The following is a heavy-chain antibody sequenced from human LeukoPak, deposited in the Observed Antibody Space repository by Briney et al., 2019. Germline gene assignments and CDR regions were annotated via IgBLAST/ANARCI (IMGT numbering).Heavy chain of an antibody. J-gene: IGHJ4*02. CDR3: ARAIYDKGALFDY. CDR1: GFTFISYS. CDR2: ISSSSSYI. D-gene: IGHD3-22*01. Sequence: GGSPSLSCAASGFTFISYSMNWVRQAPGKGLEWVSSISSSSSYIYYADSLKGRFTISRDNAKNSLYLQMNSLRAEDTAVYYCARAIYDKGALFDYWGQGTLVTVSS. V-gene: IGHV3-21*01.